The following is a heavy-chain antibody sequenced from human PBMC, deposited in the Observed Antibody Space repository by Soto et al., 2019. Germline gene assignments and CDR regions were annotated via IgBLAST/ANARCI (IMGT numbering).Heavy chain of an antibody. Sequence: SETLSLTCAVYGGSFSGYYWSWVRQPPGKGLEWIGEINHSGSTNYNPSLKSRVTISVDTSKNQFSLKLSSVTAADTAVYYCARTDTAMVLFDYWGQGTLVTVPS. J-gene: IGHJ4*02. CDR3: ARTDTAMVLFDY. CDR2: INHSGST. D-gene: IGHD5-18*01. V-gene: IGHV4-34*01. CDR1: GGSFSGYY.